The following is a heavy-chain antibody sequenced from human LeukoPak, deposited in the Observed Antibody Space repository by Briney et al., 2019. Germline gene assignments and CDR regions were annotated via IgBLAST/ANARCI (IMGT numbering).Heavy chain of an antibody. J-gene: IGHJ5*02. CDR1: GFTFSSYW. CDR3: ASPSIRRGWFDP. Sequence: GGSLRLSCAASGFTFSSYWMSWVRQAPGKGLKWVANIKQDGSEKYYVDSVKGRFTISRDNAKNSLHLQINSLRAEDTAVYYCASPSIRRGWFDPWGQGTLVTVSS. D-gene: IGHD3-10*01. CDR2: IKQDGSEK. V-gene: IGHV3-7*01.